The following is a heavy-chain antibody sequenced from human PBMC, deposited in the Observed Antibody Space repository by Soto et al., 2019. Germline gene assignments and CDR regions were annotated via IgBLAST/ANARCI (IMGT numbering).Heavy chain of an antibody. CDR1: GFTFSSYG. J-gene: IGHJ3*02. CDR2: IWYDGSNK. D-gene: IGHD2-2*01. V-gene: IGHV3-33*01. Sequence: HPGGSLRLSCAASGFTFSSYGMHWVRQAPGKGLEWVAVIWYDGSNKYYADSVKGRFTISRDNSKNTLYLQMNSLRAEDTAVYYCARDGEYCSSTSCYSPGAFDIWGQGTMVTVSS. CDR3: ARDGEYCSSTSCYSPGAFDI.